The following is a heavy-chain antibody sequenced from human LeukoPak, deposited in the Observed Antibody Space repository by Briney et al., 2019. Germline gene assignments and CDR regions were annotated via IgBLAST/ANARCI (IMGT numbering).Heavy chain of an antibody. CDR1: GGSFSPYY. CDR2: INHSGST. V-gene: IGHV4-34*01. D-gene: IGHD2-21*02. CDR3: ARGGFYCGGDCYVDY. J-gene: IGHJ4*02. Sequence: SETLSLTCAVYGGSFSPYYWSWIRQPPGKGLEWIGEINHSGSTNYNPPLKSRVTISVDTSKNQFSLRLSSVTAADTAVYYCARGGFYCGGDCYVDYWGQGTLVTVSS.